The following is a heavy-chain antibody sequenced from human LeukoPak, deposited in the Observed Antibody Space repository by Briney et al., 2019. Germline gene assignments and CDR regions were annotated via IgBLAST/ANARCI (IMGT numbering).Heavy chain of an antibody. CDR3: ARHKYYYDSSGYVPLDF. CDR1: GYSFSNFW. CDR2: VYPGDSDT. V-gene: IGHV5-51*01. D-gene: IGHD3-22*01. Sequence: GEPLKISCKASGYSFSNFWIGWVRQMPGKGLEWMGIVYPGDSDTRYSPSFQDQVIISVDKSISTAYLQWSSLKASDTAMYYCARHKYYYDSSGYVPLDFWGQGTQVTVSS. J-gene: IGHJ4*02.